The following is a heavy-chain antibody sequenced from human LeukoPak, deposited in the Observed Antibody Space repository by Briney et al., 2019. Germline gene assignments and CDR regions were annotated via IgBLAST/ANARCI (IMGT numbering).Heavy chain of an antibody. D-gene: IGHD3-22*01. J-gene: IGHJ5*02. CDR2: IYWNDDK. Sequence: SGPTLVNPTQTLTLTCTFSGFSLSTSGVGVGWIRQPPGKALEWLALIYWNDDKRYSPSPKSRLTITKDTSKNQVVLTMTNMDPVDTATYYCAHRGYYYDSSGYNWFDPWGQGTLVTVSS. CDR3: AHRGYYYDSSGYNWFDP. CDR1: GFSLSTSGVG. V-gene: IGHV2-5*01.